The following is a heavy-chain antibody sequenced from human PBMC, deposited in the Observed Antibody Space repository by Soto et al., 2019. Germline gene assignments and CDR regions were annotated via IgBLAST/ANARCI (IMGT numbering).Heavy chain of an antibody. Sequence: ASVKVSCKASGYTFTGYYMHWVRQAPGQGLEWMGWINPNSGGTNYAQKFQGWVTMTRDTSISTAYMELSRLRSDDTAVYYCAREWFGEIYPDYGMDVWGQGTTVTVSS. CDR1: GYTFTGYY. D-gene: IGHD3-10*01. CDR3: AREWFGEIYPDYGMDV. J-gene: IGHJ6*02. V-gene: IGHV1-2*04. CDR2: INPNSGGT.